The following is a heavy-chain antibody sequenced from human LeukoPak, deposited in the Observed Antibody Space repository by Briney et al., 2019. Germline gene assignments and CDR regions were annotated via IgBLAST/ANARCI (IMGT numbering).Heavy chain of an antibody. Sequence: GASVKVSCKSSGYTFTGYYMHWVRQAPGQGLEWMGWINPNSGGTNYAQKFQGRVTMTRGTSISTAYMELSRLRSDDTAVYYCARGAHYHDSSEGYDYWGQGTLVTVSS. CDR2: INPNSGGT. D-gene: IGHD3-22*01. CDR1: GYTFTGYY. J-gene: IGHJ4*02. V-gene: IGHV1-2*02. CDR3: ARGAHYHDSSEGYDY.